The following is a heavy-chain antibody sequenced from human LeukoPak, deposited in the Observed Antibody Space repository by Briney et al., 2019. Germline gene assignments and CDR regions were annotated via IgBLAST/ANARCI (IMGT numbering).Heavy chain of an antibody. V-gene: IGHV4-59*01. CDR2: IYYSGST. Sequence: SETLSLTCTVSGGSISSYYWSWIRQPPGKGLEWIGYIYYSGSTNYNPSLKSRVTISVDTSKNQFSLKLSSVTAADTAVYYCARDRPGVDSSGYYDPWGQGTLVTVSS. CDR3: ARDRPGVDSSGYYDP. CDR1: GGSISSYY. J-gene: IGHJ5*02. D-gene: IGHD3-22*01.